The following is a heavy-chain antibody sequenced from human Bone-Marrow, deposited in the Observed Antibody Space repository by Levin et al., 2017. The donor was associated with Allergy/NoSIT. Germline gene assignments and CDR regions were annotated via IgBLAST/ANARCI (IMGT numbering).Heavy chain of an antibody. CDR2: IYSGGST. V-gene: IGHV3-53*01. J-gene: IGHJ6*02. CDR1: GFTVSSNY. CDR3: ARDPQSQARGYGDYGMDV. Sequence: AGGSLRLSCAASGFTVSSNYMTWVRQAPGKGLEWVSVIYSGGSTYYADSVKGRFTISRDNSKNTLYLQMNSLRAEDTAVYYCARDPQSQARGYGDYGMDVWGQGTTVTVSS. D-gene: IGHD4-17*01.